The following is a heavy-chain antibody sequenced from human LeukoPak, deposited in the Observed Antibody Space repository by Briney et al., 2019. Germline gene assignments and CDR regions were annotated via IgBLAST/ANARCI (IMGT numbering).Heavy chain of an antibody. J-gene: IGHJ4*02. CDR3: ARQHGSGSYLFDY. CDR2: IYYSGST. CDR1: GGSISSSSYY. V-gene: IGHV4-39*01. D-gene: IGHD3-10*01. Sequence: SETLSLTCTVSGGSISSSSYYWGWIRQPPGKGLEWIGSIYYSGSTYYNPSLKSRVTISVDTSKNQFSLKLSSVTAADTAVYYCARQHGSGSYLFDYWGQGTLVTVSS.